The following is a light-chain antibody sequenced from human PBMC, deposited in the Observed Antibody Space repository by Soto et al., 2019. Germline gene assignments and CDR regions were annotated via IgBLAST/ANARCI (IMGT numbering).Light chain of an antibody. CDR2: LAS. CDR3: VHALHCPRT. V-gene: IGKV2-28*01. J-gene: IGKJ2*02. CDR1: QHLLGGNGDDD. Sequence: DIVMTQSPLSLPVTPGESASISCRSSQHLLGGNGDDDLDWYVQKPEQSPQLLISLASNRASGVNDRFSGSGSGTDFALKVSRVEAEDVGVYHGVHALHCPRTLGQVTK.